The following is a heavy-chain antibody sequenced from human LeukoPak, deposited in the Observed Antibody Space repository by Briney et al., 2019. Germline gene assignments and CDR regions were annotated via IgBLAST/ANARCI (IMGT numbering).Heavy chain of an antibody. CDR2: IYSGGGT. D-gene: IGHD3-22*01. J-gene: IGHJ4*02. V-gene: IGHV3-66*01. Sequence: GGSLRLSCAASGFTVSNSYMNWVRQAPGKGLEWVSLIYSGGGTYYADSVKGRFTISRDNSKNTLYLQMNSLRAEDTGVYYCARNYYDSSAYYYFDYWGQGTLVTVSS. CDR3: ARNYYDSSAYYYFDY. CDR1: GFTVSNSY.